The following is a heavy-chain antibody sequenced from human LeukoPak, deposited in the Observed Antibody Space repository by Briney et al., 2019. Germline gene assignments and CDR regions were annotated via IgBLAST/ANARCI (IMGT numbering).Heavy chain of an antibody. CDR3: ARHLCGDYADYYYYYMDV. J-gene: IGHJ6*03. Sequence: GGSLRLSCAASGFTFSSYWMSWVRQAPGKGLEWVANIKQDGSEKYYVDSVKGRFTISRDNAKNSLYLQMNSLRAEDTAVYYCARHLCGDYADYYYYYMDVWGKGTTVTVSS. D-gene: IGHD4-17*01. CDR2: IKQDGSEK. CDR1: GFTFSSYW. V-gene: IGHV3-7*01.